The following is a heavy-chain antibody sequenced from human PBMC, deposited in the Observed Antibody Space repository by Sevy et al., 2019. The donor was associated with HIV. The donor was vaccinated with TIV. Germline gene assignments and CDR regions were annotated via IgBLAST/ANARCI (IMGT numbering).Heavy chain of an antibody. CDR2: LSDSGVST. CDR1: GFTSSSYA. Sequence: GGSLRLSCAASGFTSSSYAMSWVRQPPGRGLEWVSTLSDSGVSTYYADSVKGRFTISRNNSKNTLYLQMNSLRAEDTAVYYCATRPTMIVVVIPAWGQGTLVTVSS. J-gene: IGHJ5*02. CDR3: ATRPTMIVVVIPA. V-gene: IGHV3-23*01. D-gene: IGHD3-22*01.